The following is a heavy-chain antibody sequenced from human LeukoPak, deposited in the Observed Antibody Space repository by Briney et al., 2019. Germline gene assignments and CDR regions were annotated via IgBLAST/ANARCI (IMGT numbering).Heavy chain of an antibody. D-gene: IGHD3-10*01. CDR1: GGSISSGDYY. V-gene: IGHV4-30-4*01. J-gene: IGHJ4*02. CDR3: ARFMVRGVRNPAYFDY. CDR2: IYYSGST. Sequence: SQTLSLTCTVSGGSISSGDYYWRWIRQPPGTGLEWIGYIYYSGSTYYNPSLKSRVTISVDTSKNQFSLKLSSVTAADTAVYYCARFMVRGVRNPAYFDYWGQGTLVTVSS.